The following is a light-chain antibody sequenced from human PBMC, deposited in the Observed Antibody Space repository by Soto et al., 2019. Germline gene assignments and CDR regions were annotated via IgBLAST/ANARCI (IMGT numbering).Light chain of an antibody. Sequence: ILMTQSPLSLPFTPGEPASISCRSSQSLLHSNGNHYLEWYFQKPGQSPQLLIYLASIRASGVPDRFSGSGSGTDFTLKISRVEAEDVGVYYCMQALHTPRTFGQGTKV. J-gene: IGKJ1*01. CDR1: QSLLHSNGNHY. CDR2: LAS. V-gene: IGKV2-28*01. CDR3: MQALHTPRT.